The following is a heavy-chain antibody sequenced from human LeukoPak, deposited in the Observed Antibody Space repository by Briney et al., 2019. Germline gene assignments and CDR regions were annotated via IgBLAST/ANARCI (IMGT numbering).Heavy chain of an antibody. V-gene: IGHV3-30*04. Sequence: PGGSLRLSCAASGFTFSSYAMHWVRQAPGKGLEWVAGISYDGSNKYYADSVKGRFTISRDNSKNTLYLQMNSLRAEDTAVYYCARDRGGYSGYIAEGYFDYWGQGTLVTVSS. J-gene: IGHJ4*02. CDR2: ISYDGSNK. CDR1: GFTFSSYA. CDR3: ARDRGGYSGYIAEGYFDY. D-gene: IGHD5-12*01.